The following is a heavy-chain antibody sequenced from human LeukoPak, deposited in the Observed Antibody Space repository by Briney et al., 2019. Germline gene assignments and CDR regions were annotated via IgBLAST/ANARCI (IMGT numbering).Heavy chain of an antibody. CDR2: INHSGST. Sequence: SETLSLTCAVYGGSFSGYYWSWIRQPPGKGLEWIGEINHSGSTNYNPSPKSRVTISVDTSKNQFSLKLSSVTAADTAVYYCATRPREMAKGYFDLWGRGTLVTVSS. D-gene: IGHD5-24*01. V-gene: IGHV4-34*01. J-gene: IGHJ2*01. CDR1: GGSFSGYY. CDR3: ATRPREMAKGYFDL.